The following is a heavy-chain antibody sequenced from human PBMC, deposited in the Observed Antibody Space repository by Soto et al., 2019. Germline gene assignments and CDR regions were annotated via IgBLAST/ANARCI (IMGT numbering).Heavy chain of an antibody. V-gene: IGHV1-8*01. J-gene: IGHJ6*01. CDR1: GYTFSNND. Sequence: ASVKVSCKASGYTFSNNDINCVRQATGQGLEWMGLLNPNSGSTGYAQKFQGRVTITRNTSMTTAYMELGSLGSEDPAVYYCARGRNLFGYYFYGMDVWGQGITVTVSS. CDR3: ARGRNLFGYYFYGMDV. CDR2: LNPNSGST. D-gene: IGHD1-1*01.